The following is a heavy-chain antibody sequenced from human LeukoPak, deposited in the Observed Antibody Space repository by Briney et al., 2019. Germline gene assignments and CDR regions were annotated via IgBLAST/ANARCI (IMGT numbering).Heavy chain of an antibody. CDR2: TSYDGINK. D-gene: IGHD6-19*01. J-gene: IGHJ4*02. Sequence: GGCLRLSCAASGFTFSSYGMHWVRPAPGKGLEWVAFTSYDGINKHYVDSVKGRFTISRDNSKNTLYLQMNSLRPEDTAVYFCAKTTLAVAGTFDYWGQGTLVTVS. V-gene: IGHV3-30*18. CDR1: GFTFSSYG. CDR3: AKTTLAVAGTFDY.